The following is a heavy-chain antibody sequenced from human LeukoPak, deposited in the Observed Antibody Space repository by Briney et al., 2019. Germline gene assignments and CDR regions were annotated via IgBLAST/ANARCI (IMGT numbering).Heavy chain of an antibody. CDR1: GFTFSSHW. J-gene: IGHJ4*02. V-gene: IGHV3-7*01. D-gene: IGHD6-19*01. CDR2: IKQDGSEK. Sequence: GGSLRLSCAASGFTFSSHWMNWVRQAPGRGLEWVANIKQDGSEKYYVDSVEGRFTISRDNAKNSLFLQMNSLRVEDTAVYYCARGRGWLFDYWGQGTLVTVSS. CDR3: ARGRGWLFDY.